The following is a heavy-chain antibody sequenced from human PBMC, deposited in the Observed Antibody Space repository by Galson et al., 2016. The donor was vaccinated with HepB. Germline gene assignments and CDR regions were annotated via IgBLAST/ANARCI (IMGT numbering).Heavy chain of an antibody. CDR3: GSIFET. CDR1: GFTLSSKW. D-gene: IGHD2-15*01. CDR2: INNDGSRT. V-gene: IGHV3-74*01. Sequence: RLSCAASGFTLSSKWMHWVRQAPGKGPVWVSGINNDGSRTFYADSVKGRFTISSDNARNTVYLQMNSLRGEDSAIYYCGSIFETWGQGTQVTVSS. J-gene: IGHJ4*02.